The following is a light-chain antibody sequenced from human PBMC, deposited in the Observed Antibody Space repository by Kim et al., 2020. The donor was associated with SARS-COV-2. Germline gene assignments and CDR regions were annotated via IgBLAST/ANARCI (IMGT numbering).Light chain of an antibody. J-gene: IGKJ2*01. CDR2: GAS. CDR1: QSVSSRF. V-gene: IGKV3-20*01. CDR3: QQYGSSPLYT. Sequence: SPGESAALSCRASQSVSSRFLAWYQHKPGQAPRRRIYGASSRATGIPDRFSGSGSGTDFTLTISRLEPEDFAVYYCQQYGSSPLYTFGQGTKLEI.